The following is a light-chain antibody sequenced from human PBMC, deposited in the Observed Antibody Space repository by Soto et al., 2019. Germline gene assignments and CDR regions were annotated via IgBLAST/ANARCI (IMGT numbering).Light chain of an antibody. CDR3: IQLSHFSRT. J-gene: IGKJ1*01. CDR1: QSLVYSDGNTY. CDR2: QVS. V-gene: IGKV2-24*01. Sequence: VLTQTPLSSPVTLGQPASISCRSSQSLVYSDGNTYLSWLQQRPGQPPRLLIYQVSNRFSGVPDRFSGSGAGTDCTLKISRVEAEDVGVYSCIQLSHFSRTFGQGTKVEIK.